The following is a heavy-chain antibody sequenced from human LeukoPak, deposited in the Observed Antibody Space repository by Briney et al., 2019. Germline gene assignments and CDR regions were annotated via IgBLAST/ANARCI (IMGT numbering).Heavy chain of an antibody. CDR1: GYTFTNHD. D-gene: IGHD3-10*01. CDR2: LSPNTGNT. J-gene: IGHJ4*02. CDR3: ARGLRGEILQTGY. V-gene: IGHV1-8*01. Sequence: ASVKVSCAASGYTFTNHDINWVRQATGQGLEWMGWLSPNTGNTGYAQKFQGRVTMTRDTSINTAYMELSSLTSEDTAVYYCARGLRGEILQTGYWGQGTRVTVSS.